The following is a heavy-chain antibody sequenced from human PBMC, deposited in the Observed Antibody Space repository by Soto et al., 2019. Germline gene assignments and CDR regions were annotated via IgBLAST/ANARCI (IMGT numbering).Heavy chain of an antibody. Sequence: VGSLRLSFAASGFTFSSYGMHWVRQAPGKGLEWVAVIWYDGSNKYYADSVKGRFTISRDNSKNTLYLQMNSLRAEDTAVYYCAREAAAGDDAFDIWGQGTMVTVSS. CDR2: IWYDGSNK. D-gene: IGHD6-13*01. J-gene: IGHJ3*02. CDR1: GFTFSSYG. CDR3: AREAAAGDDAFDI. V-gene: IGHV3-33*01.